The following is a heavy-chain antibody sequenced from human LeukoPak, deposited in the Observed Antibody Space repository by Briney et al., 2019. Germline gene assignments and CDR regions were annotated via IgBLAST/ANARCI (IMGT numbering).Heavy chain of an antibody. J-gene: IGHJ6*02. CDR1: GFTFSSYS. CDR2: ISGGGGST. D-gene: IGHD5-12*01. V-gene: IGHV3-23*01. CDR3: AKDRRGYSGYGYDYYGMDV. Sequence: LTGGSLRLSCAASGFTFSSYSMHWVRQAPGKGLEWVSGISGGGGSTNYADSVKGRFTISRDNSKNTLYLQMNSLRAEDTAVYYCAKDRRGYSGYGYDYYGMDVWGQGTTVTVSS.